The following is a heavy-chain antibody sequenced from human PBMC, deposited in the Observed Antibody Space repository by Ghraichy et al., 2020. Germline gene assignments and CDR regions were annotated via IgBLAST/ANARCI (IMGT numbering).Heavy chain of an antibody. CDR1: GSSISSYY. CDR2: IYYSGST. D-gene: IGHD3-22*01. CDR3: ARVRVDSGYYVDY. V-gene: IGHV4-59*01. J-gene: IGHJ4*02. Sequence: SETLSLTCTVSGSSISSYYWSWIRQPPGKGLEWIGYIYYSGSTNYNPSLKSRVTISVDTSKNQFSLKLSSVTAADTAVYYCARVRVDSGYYVDYWGQGTLVTVSS.